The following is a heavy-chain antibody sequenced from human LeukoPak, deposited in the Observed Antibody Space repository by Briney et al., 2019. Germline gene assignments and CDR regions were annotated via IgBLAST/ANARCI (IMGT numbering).Heavy chain of an antibody. CDR3: ARQGSGYDFDY. D-gene: IGHD5-12*01. V-gene: IGHV4-59*08. Sequence: SETLSLTCTVSGGSISSYYWSWIRQPPGKGLEWIGYIYYSGSTNYNPSLKRRVTISVDTSKNQFSLKLSSVTAADTAVYYCARQGSGYDFDYWGQGTLVTVSS. J-gene: IGHJ4*02. CDR1: GGSISSYY. CDR2: IYYSGST.